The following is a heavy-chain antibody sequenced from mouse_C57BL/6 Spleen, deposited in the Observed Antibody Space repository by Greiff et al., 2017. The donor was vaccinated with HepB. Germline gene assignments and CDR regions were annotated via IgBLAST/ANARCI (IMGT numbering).Heavy chain of an antibody. CDR2: IYPGDGDT. CDR1: GYAFSSSW. V-gene: IGHV1-82*01. D-gene: IGHD1-1*01. J-gene: IGHJ2*01. CDR3: ARKNYGSSVDY. Sequence: VQLQQSGPELVKPGASVKISCKASGYAFSSSWRNWVKQRPGRGLGWIGRIYPGDGDTTYNGKFKGKATLTADKSSSTAYMQLSSLTSEDSAVYFCARKNYGSSVDYWGQGTTLTVSS.